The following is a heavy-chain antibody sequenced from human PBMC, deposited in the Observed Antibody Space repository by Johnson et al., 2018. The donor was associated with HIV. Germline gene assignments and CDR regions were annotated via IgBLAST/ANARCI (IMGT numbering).Heavy chain of an antibody. J-gene: IGHJ3*02. CDR3: ARIVRMTTVVIGDAFDI. CDR2: INWNGGST. CDR1: GFTFDDYG. Sequence: VLLVESGGGVVRPGGSLRLSCAASGFTFDDYGMSWVRQAPGKGLEWVSGINWNGGSTGYADSVKGRFIISRDNAKNTLYLQMNSLRAEDTAVYYCARIVRMTTVVIGDAFDIWGQGTKVTVSS. D-gene: IGHD4-23*01. V-gene: IGHV3-20*04.